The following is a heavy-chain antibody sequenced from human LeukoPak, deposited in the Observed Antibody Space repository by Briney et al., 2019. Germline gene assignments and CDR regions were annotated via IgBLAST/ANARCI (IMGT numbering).Heavy chain of an antibody. D-gene: IGHD2-21*02. Sequence: ASVKVSCKASGYTFTGYYIHWVRQAPGQGLEWMGWINPNSGGTNYAQKFQGRVTMTRDTSISSAYMELSRLRSDDTAVYYCASLRGGDWGSDAFDIWGQGTMVTVSS. CDR2: INPNSGGT. J-gene: IGHJ3*02. CDR1: GYTFTGYY. CDR3: ASLRGGDWGSDAFDI. V-gene: IGHV1-2*02.